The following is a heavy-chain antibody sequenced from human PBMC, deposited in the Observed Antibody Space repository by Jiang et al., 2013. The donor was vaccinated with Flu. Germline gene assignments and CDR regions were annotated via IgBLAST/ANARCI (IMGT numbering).Heavy chain of an antibody. CDR3: ARLGGGCSGTSCRLSYGLDV. V-gene: IGHV4-59*08. J-gene: IGHJ6*02. Sequence: GLVKPSETLSLTCTVSGGSINNYYWSWIRQPPGKNLEWIGYLFYRGDTNNNPSLKSRVTISADTSKNQFSLRLSSVTAADTAVYYCARLGGGCSGTSCRLSYGLDVWGQGATVTVSS. CDR2: LFYRGDT. D-gene: IGHD2-2*01. CDR1: GGSINNYY.